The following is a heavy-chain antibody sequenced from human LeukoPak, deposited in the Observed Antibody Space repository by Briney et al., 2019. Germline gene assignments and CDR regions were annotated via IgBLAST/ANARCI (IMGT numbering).Heavy chain of an antibody. Sequence: SETLSLTCTVSGGSISSYYWSWIRQPPGKGLEWIGYIYYSGSTNYNPSLKSRVTISVDTSKNQFSLKLSSVTAADTAVYYCARDVTTLWFGDNSPHNWFDPWGQGTLVTVSS. D-gene: IGHD3-10*01. CDR1: GGSISSYY. J-gene: IGHJ5*02. V-gene: IGHV4-59*01. CDR2: IYYSGST. CDR3: ARDVTTLWFGDNSPHNWFDP.